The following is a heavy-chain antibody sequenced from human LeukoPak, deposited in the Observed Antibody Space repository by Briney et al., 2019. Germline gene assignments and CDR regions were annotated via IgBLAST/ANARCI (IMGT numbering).Heavy chain of an antibody. CDR1: GFTFSSYG. CDR2: ISFDGTNK. D-gene: IGHD6-19*01. CDR3: AREWSIAVG. Sequence: GRSLRLSCAASGFTFSSYGMHWVRQAPGKGLEWVAVISFDGTNKFYADSVKGRFTISRDNSKNALYLQMNSLRAEDTAVYYCAREWSIAVGGGQGTLVTVSS. J-gene: IGHJ4*02. V-gene: IGHV3-30*03.